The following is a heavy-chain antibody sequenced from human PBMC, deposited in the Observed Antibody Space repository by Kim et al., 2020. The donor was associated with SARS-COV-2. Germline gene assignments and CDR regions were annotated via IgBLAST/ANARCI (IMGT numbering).Heavy chain of an antibody. J-gene: IGHJ6*02. CDR1: GFTFSSCA. CDR2: ISYDGSNK. CDR3: AGDPWSRLRGLTYSYYGMDV. V-gene: IGHV3-30-3*01. D-gene: IGHD3-10*01. Sequence: GGSLRLSCTASGFTFSSCAIHWVRQAPGKGLEWVAVISYDGSNKNYADSVKGRFTISRDNSKNTLYRQMNSPRAEDTALYYCAGDPWSRLRGLTYSYYGMDVWGQGTTVTVSS.